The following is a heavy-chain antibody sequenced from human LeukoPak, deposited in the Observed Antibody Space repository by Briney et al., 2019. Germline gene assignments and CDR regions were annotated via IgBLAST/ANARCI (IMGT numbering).Heavy chain of an antibody. CDR3: ARTTVTTGNWFDP. V-gene: IGHV4-39*01. CDR1: GGSISSSSYY. CDR2: IYYSGST. D-gene: IGHD4-4*01. J-gene: IGHJ5*02. Sequence: SEILSLTCTVSGGSISSSSYYWGWIRQPPGKGLEWIGSIYYSGSTYYNPSLKSRVTISVDTSKNQFSLKLSSVTAADTAVYYCARTTVTTGNWFDPWGQGTLVTVSS.